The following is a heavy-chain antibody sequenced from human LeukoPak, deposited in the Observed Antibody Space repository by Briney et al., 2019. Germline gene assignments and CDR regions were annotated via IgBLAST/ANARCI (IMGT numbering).Heavy chain of an antibody. J-gene: IGHJ4*02. CDR2: TYYRSKWYY. CDR3: ARGGIYFYD. V-gene: IGHV6-1*01. Sequence: SQTLSLTCAISGDSVSSNSAAWNWIRQSPSRGLEWLGGTYYRSKWYYEYAVSVKSRITINADTSKNQFSLLLNSVTPEDTAVYCCARGGIYFYDWGQGTLVTVSS. CDR1: GDSVSSNSAA.